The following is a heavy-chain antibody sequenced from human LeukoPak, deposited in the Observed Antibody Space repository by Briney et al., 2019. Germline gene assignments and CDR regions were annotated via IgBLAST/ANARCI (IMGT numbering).Heavy chain of an antibody. V-gene: IGHV1-18*01. J-gene: IGHJ4*02. Sequence: GASVKVSCKASGYTFTSYGISWVRQAPGQGLEWMGWISAYNGNTNYAQKLQGRVTMTTDTSTSTAYMELRSLRSDDTAVYYCARPLLNYAATPFDYWGQGTLVTVSS. D-gene: IGHD4-11*01. CDR2: ISAYNGNT. CDR3: ARPLLNYAATPFDY. CDR1: GYTFTSYG.